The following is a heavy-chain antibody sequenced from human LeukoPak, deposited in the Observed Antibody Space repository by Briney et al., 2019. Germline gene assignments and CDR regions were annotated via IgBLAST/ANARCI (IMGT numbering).Heavy chain of an antibody. V-gene: IGHV4-39*01. CDR2: IFYSGKT. CDR3: NHEDYDSSGRYFDY. Sequence: SETLSLTCNVSGGSISSSSYYWGWIRQPPGKGLEWVGSIFYSGKTHYNPSLKSRVTMSIDMPKNHFSLKLSSVTAADTAVYYCNHEDYDSSGRYFDYWGQGMLVAVSS. CDR1: GGSISSSSYY. D-gene: IGHD3-22*01. J-gene: IGHJ4*02.